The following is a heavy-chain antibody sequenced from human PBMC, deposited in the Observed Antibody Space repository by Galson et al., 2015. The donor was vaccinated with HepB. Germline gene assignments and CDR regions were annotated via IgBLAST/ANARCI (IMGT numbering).Heavy chain of an antibody. Sequence: SLGLSCAASGFTFSDYYMSWIRQAPGKGLEWVSYISSSGSTIYYADSVKGRFTISRDNAKNSLYLQMNSLRAEDTAVYYCARDLRSNSPYYDFWSGYFHYYYMDVWGKGTTVTVSS. CDR3: ARDLRSNSPYYDFWSGYFHYYYMDV. D-gene: IGHD3-3*01. CDR2: ISSSGSTI. CDR1: GFTFSDYY. J-gene: IGHJ6*03. V-gene: IGHV3-11*01.